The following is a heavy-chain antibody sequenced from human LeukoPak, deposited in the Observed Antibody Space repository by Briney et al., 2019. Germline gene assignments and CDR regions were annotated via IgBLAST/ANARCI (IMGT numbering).Heavy chain of an antibody. D-gene: IGHD2/OR15-2a*01. J-gene: IGHJ3*02. CDR3: GREILPSYAFDI. CDR2: IYSGGST. CDR1: GFTVSSNF. Sequence: PGRSLRLSCAASGFTVSSNFMSWVRQAPGKGLEWVSAIYSGGSTYYADSVKGRFTISRDISKNTLFFEMNSLRAEDTAVYYCGREILPSYAFDIWGQGTMVTVSS. V-gene: IGHV3-66*01.